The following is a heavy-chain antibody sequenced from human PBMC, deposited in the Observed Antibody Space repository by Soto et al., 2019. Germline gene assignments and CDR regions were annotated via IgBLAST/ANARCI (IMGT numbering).Heavy chain of an antibody. Sequence: EVRLLESGGGWAQPGGSLRLSCVVYGFNFSTYAMNWFRQAPGKGLEWVSTLSGSGENSYYEDSVKGRFTISRDISKNTLYQQMNSLRAENTAVYYCAKDNILEGYPWGQGTLVTVSS. CDR1: GFNFSTYA. CDR2: LSGSGENS. D-gene: IGHD3-3*02. V-gene: IGHV3-23*01. J-gene: IGHJ5*02. CDR3: AKDNILEGYP.